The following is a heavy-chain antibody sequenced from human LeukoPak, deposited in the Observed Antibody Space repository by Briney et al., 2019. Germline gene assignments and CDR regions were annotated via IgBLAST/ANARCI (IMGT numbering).Heavy chain of an antibody. CDR2: ISYDGINK. CDR3: ARDQALAAERTGFDY. D-gene: IGHD6-25*01. J-gene: IGHJ4*02. Sequence: GGSLRLSCAASGFTVSSNYMSWVRQAPGKGLEWVALISYDGINKYYADSVKGRFTISRDNSKSTLYLQMNSLRAEDTAVYYCARDQALAAERTGFDYWGQGTLVTVSS. V-gene: IGHV3-30*03. CDR1: GFTVSSNY.